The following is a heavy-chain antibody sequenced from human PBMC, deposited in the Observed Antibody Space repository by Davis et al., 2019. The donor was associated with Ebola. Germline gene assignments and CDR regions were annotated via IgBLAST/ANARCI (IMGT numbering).Heavy chain of an antibody. D-gene: IGHD3-3*01. Sequence: PSETLSLTCAVYGGSFSGYYWSWIRQPPGKGLEWIGEINHSGSTNYNPSLKSRVTISVDTSKNQFSLKLSSVTAADTAVYYCARGREDYDFWSGYSYYFDYWGQGTLVAVSS. CDR3: ARGREDYDFWSGYSYYFDY. J-gene: IGHJ4*02. V-gene: IGHV4-34*01. CDR2: INHSGST. CDR1: GGSFSGYY.